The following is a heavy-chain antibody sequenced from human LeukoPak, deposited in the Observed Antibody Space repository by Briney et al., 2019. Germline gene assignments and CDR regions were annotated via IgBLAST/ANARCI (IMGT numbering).Heavy chain of an antibody. CDR1: GFTFSTYS. CDR3: ARDRPRYFDY. Sequence: AGGSLRLSCAASGFTFSTYSMNWVRQAPGKGLEWVSYISSSSSKIYYTDSVRGRFTVSRDNAKNSLYLQMNSLRAEDTAVYYCARDRPRYFDYWGQGTLVTVSS. V-gene: IGHV3-48*01. J-gene: IGHJ4*02. CDR2: ISSSSSKI.